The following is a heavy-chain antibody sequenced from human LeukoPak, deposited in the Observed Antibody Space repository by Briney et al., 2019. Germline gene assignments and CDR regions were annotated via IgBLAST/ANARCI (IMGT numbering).Heavy chain of an antibody. D-gene: IGHD4-17*01. CDR3: ASAMTTVTTQWFDP. J-gene: IGHJ5*02. Sequence: SETLSLTCTVSGGSISSSSYYWGWIRQPPGKGLEWIGSIYYSGSTYYNPSLKSGVTISVDTSKNQFSLKLSSVTAADTAVYYCASAMTTVTTQWFDPWGQGTLVTVSS. CDR2: IYYSGST. V-gene: IGHV4-39*01. CDR1: GGSISSSSYY.